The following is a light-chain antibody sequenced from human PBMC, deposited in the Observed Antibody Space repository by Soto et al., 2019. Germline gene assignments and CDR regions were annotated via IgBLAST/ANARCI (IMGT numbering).Light chain of an antibody. CDR1: QNVRTNY. J-gene: IGKJ5*01. CDR2: DAS. V-gene: IGKV3-20*01. CDR3: QQYGSSIT. Sequence: EVVLTQSPGTLSLYQGERDTLSCRASQNVRTNYLAWYQQKPGQAPRLLIYDASSRPTDIPARFSGSRSGTDFTLTISRLEPEDFAVYYWQQYGSSITFSQGTRLEI.